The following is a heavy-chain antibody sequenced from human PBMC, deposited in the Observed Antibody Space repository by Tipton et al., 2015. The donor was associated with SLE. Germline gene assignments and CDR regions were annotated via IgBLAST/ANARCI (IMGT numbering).Heavy chain of an antibody. CDR1: GFTFSNYA. D-gene: IGHD1-26*01. CDR3: ARARRDHLDASGFNYFFDL. CDR2: VEGSGDKT. V-gene: IGHV3-23*01. Sequence: GSLRLSCAASGFTFSNYAFSWVRQAPGKGLEWISAVEGSGDKTYYADSVKGRFTISRDNSKNTLYLQLNSLRADDTAVYFCARARRDHLDASGFNYFFDLWGRGTLVTVSS. J-gene: IGHJ2*01.